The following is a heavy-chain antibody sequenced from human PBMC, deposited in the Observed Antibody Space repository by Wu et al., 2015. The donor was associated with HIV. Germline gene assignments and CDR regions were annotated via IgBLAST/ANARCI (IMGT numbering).Heavy chain of an antibody. J-gene: IGHJ5*02. V-gene: IGHV1-69*11. D-gene: IGHD3-10*01. Sequence: QVQLVQSGPEVKKPGSSVKVSCKASGGTFSTYAISWLRQAPGQGLECMGKITPVLGSTVYTQKFQDRVTITADESTSTSYMELSSLTSEDTAVYYCAREVGAMLANWFDPWGQGTQVIVSS. CDR2: ITPVLGST. CDR3: AREVGAMLANWFDP. CDR1: GGTFSTYA.